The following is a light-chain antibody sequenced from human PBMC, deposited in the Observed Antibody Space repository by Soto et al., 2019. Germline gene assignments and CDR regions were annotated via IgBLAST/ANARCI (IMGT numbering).Light chain of an antibody. CDR3: LHYDIWPPFT. CDR2: GAS. J-gene: IGKJ3*01. CDR1: QSVRTN. Sequence: EIILTQSAATLSVSPGERATVSCRASQSVRTNIAWFQQIPGQAPRLLIYGASTRAKGVPARFSGSGSETEFTLTISSLQSEDFAVYYCLHYDIWPPFTFGPGTTVDIK. V-gene: IGKV3-15*01.